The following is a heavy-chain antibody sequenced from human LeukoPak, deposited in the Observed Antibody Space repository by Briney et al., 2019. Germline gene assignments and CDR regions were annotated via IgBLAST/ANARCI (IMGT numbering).Heavy chain of an antibody. CDR3: ARGDYVWGSYRAYFDY. Sequence: ASVKVSCKASGYTFTSYYMHWVRQAPGQGLEWMGIINSSGGSTSYAQKFQGRVTMTRDTSTSTVYMELSSLRSEDTAVYYCARGDYVWGSYRAYFDYWGQGTLVTVSS. CDR2: INSSGGST. V-gene: IGHV1-46*01. D-gene: IGHD3-16*02. CDR1: GYTFTSYY. J-gene: IGHJ4*02.